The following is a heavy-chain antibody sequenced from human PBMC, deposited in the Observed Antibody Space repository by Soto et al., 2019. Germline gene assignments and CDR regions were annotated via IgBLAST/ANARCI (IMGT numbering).Heavy chain of an antibody. CDR2: INPNSGGT. D-gene: IGHD3-9*01. CDR1: GYTFTGYY. V-gene: IGHV1-2*04. Sequence: ASVKVSCKASGYTFTGYYMHWVRQAPGQGPEWMGWINPNSGGTNYAQKFQGWVTMTRDTSISTAYMELSRLRSDDTAVYYCARNRKATYYDILTGPRDAFDIWGQGTMVTVSS. CDR3: ARNRKATYYDILTGPRDAFDI. J-gene: IGHJ3*02.